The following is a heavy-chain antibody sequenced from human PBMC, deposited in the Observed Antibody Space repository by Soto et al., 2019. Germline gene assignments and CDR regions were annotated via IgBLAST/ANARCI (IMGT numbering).Heavy chain of an antibody. J-gene: IGHJ4*02. V-gene: IGHV1-18*01. Sequence: QVQLVQSGAEVKKPGASVKVSCKASGYTFTSYGISLVRQAPGQGREWMGWISAYNGNTNYAQKLQGRVTMTTDTSTSTAYMELRSLRSDDTAVYYCARNYVYYYDSSGYPDYWGQGTLVTVSS. CDR2: ISAYNGNT. D-gene: IGHD3-22*01. CDR1: GYTFTSYG. CDR3: ARNYVYYYDSSGYPDY.